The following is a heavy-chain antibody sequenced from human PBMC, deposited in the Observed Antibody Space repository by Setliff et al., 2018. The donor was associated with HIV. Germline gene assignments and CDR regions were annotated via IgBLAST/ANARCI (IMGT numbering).Heavy chain of an antibody. Sequence: GGSLRLSCAASGFTFTNYAMSWVRQAPGKGLEWVSVISGSGGSTYYADSVRGRFTISRDNAKNSLYLQMNSLKTEDTAVYYCARDFSYGYFVYGMDVWGQGTMVTVSS. D-gene: IGHD5-18*01. J-gene: IGHJ6*02. CDR3: ARDFSYGYFVYGMDV. V-gene: IGHV3-23*01. CDR2: ISGSGGST. CDR1: GFTFTNYA.